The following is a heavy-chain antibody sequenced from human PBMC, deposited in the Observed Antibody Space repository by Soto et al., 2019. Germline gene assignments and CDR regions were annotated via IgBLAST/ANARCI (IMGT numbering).Heavy chain of an antibody. Sequence: SLRLSCAASGFTFSSYGMHWVRQAPGKGLEWVAVISYDGSNKYYADSVKGRFTISRDNSKNTLYLQMNSLRAEDTAVYYCAKDRGIAAAGTLSDYWGQGTLVTVSS. CDR3: AKDRGIAAAGTLSDY. V-gene: IGHV3-30*18. CDR2: ISYDGSNK. CDR1: GFTFSSYG. D-gene: IGHD6-13*01. J-gene: IGHJ4*02.